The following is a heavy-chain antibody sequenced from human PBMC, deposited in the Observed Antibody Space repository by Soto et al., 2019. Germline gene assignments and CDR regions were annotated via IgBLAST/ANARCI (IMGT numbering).Heavy chain of an antibody. D-gene: IGHD6-13*01. CDR1: GFTFSSYA. J-gene: IGHJ4*02. V-gene: IGHV3-64*01. CDR2: ISSNGGST. Sequence: EVQLVESGGGLVQPGGSLRLSCAASGFTFSSYAMHWVRQAPGKGLEYVSAISSNGGSTYYANSVKGRFTISRDNSKNTLYLQMGSLRAEDMAVYYCARGLAGTLADYWGQGTLVTVS. CDR3: ARGLAGTLADY.